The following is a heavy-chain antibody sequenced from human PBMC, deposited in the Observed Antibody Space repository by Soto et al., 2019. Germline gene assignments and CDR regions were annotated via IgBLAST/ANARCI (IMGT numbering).Heavy chain of an antibody. Sequence: ASVKVSCKASGGTFSSYAISWVRQAPGQGLEWMGGIIPIFGTANYAQKFQGRVTITADKSTSTAYMELSSLRSEDTAVYYCARDGPSGYDSGYYYYGMDVWGQGTTVTVSS. D-gene: IGHD5-12*01. CDR2: IIPIFGTA. CDR1: GGTFSSYA. V-gene: IGHV1-69*06. J-gene: IGHJ6*02. CDR3: ARDGPSGYDSGYYYYGMDV.